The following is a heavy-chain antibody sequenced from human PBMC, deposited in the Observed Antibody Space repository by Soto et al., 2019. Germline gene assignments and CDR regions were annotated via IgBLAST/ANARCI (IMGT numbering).Heavy chain of an antibody. Sequence: QVQLVQSGAEVKKPGASVKVSCKASGYTFTSYDINWVRQATGQGLEWMGWMNPNSGNTGYAQKFQGRVTMTRNTSISTASMELSSLSSEDTAVYSCARGTSWFGDFWVPQNWFDPWGQGTLVTVSS. V-gene: IGHV1-8*01. CDR2: MNPNSGNT. CDR3: ARGTSWFGDFWVPQNWFDP. D-gene: IGHD3-10*01. CDR1: GYTFTSYD. J-gene: IGHJ5*02.